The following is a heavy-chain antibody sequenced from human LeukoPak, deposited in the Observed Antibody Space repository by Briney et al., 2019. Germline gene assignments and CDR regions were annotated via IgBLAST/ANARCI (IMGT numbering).Heavy chain of an antibody. Sequence: GGSLRLSCAASGFTFSSYSMNWVRQAPGKGLEWVSSISSSSSYIYYADSVKGRFTISRDNSKNTLYLQMNSLRAEDTAVYYCASPPHYYGSGSLDYWGQGTLVTVSS. V-gene: IGHV3-21*01. CDR2: ISSSSSYI. CDR3: ASPPHYYGSGSLDY. CDR1: GFTFSSYS. D-gene: IGHD3-10*01. J-gene: IGHJ4*02.